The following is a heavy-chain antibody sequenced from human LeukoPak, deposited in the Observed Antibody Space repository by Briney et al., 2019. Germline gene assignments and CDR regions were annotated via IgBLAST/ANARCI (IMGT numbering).Heavy chain of an antibody. CDR1: GGSISSSSYY. J-gene: IGHJ6*03. CDR3: ARSYYYYMDV. V-gene: IGHV4-39*07. CDR2: IYYSGST. Sequence: SETLSLTCTVSGGSISSSSYYWGWIRQPPGKGLEWIGSIYYSGSTYYNPSLKSRVTISVDTSKNQFSLKLSSVTAADTAVYYCARSYYYYMDVWGKGTTVTVSS.